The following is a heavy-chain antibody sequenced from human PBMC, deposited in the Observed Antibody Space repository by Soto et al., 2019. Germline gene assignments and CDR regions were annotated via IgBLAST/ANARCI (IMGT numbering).Heavy chain of an antibody. CDR2: INAGNGNT. D-gene: IGHD3-22*01. J-gene: IGHJ4*02. V-gene: IGHV1-3*01. CDR1: GYTFTSYA. Sequence: GASVKVSCKASGYTFTSYAMHWVRQAPGQRLEWMGWINAGNGNTKYSQKFQGRVTITRDTSASTAYMELSSLRSEDTAVYYCARVFTMIVVALNYWGQGTLVTVSS. CDR3: ARVFTMIVVALNY.